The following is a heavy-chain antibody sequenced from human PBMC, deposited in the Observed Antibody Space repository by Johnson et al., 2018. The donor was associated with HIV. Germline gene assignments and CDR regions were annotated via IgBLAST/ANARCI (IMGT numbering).Heavy chain of an antibody. J-gene: IGHJ3*02. V-gene: IGHV3-30-3*01. CDR3: ARDWAACSGGSCRGNAFDI. CDR2: ISYDGSNK. Sequence: QMQLVESGGGVVQPGRSLRLSCAASGFTFSSYAMHWVRQSPGKGLEWVTLISYDGSNKYYEDSVKGRLTISRDNSKNSLYLQMNSLRAEDTAGYYCARDWAACSGGSCRGNAFDIWGQGTMVTVSS. D-gene: IGHD2-15*01. CDR1: GFTFSSYA.